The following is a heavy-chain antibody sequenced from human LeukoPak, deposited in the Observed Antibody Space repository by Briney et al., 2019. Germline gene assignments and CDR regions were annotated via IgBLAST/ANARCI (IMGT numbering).Heavy chain of an antibody. J-gene: IGHJ4*02. Sequence: SETLSLTCTVSGGSMSGYYWSWIRQSPGKGLEWIGYIYYSGTTNYNPYLKSRATISVDTSKNQFSLKLSSVTAADTAVYYCARQGMNTATFDYWGQGTLVTVSS. CDR1: GGSMSGYY. D-gene: IGHD4-17*01. CDR3: ARQGMNTATFDY. CDR2: IYYSGTT. V-gene: IGHV4-59*08.